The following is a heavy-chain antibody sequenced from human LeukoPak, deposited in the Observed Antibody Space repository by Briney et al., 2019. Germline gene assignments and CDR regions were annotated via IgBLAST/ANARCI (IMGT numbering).Heavy chain of an antibody. CDR1: GFTFSSYG. D-gene: IGHD2-15*01. V-gene: IGHV3-23*01. CDR3: AKSGLNRFDY. CDR2: ISGSSGSGGST. J-gene: IGHJ4*02. Sequence: GGSLRLSCAASGFTFSSYGMHWVRQAPGKGLEWVSSISGSSGSGGSTYYADSVKGRVTISRDNSKNTLSLQMNSLRAEDTAVYYCAKSGLNRFDYWGQGTLVTVSS.